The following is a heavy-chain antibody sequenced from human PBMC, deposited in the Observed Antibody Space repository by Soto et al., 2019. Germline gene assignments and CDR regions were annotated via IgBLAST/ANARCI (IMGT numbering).Heavy chain of an antibody. J-gene: IGHJ4*02. CDR3: ARGWGKDTPMTA. CDR2: IYHSGST. Sequence: QLQLQESGSGLVKPSQTLSLTCAVSGGSISSGGYSWSWIRQPPGKGLEWIGYIYHSGSTYYNPSLKGRVXIXVDXSKNQFSLKLSSVTAADTAVYYCARGWGKDTPMTAWGQGTLVTVSS. D-gene: IGHD5-18*01. CDR1: GGSISSGGYS. V-gene: IGHV4-30-2*01.